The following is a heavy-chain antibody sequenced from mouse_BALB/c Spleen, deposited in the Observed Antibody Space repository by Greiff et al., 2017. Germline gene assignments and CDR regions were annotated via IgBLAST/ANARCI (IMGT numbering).Heavy chain of an antibody. J-gene: IGHJ3*01. CDR1: GFNIKDYY. V-gene: IGHV14-4*02. Sequence: EVQLKESGAELVRSGASVKLSCTASGFNIKDYYMHWVKQRPEQGLEWIGWIDPENGDTEYAPKFQGKATMTADTSSNTAYLQLSSLTSEDTAVYYCPIYYDYDVPFAYWGQGTLVTVSA. CDR2: IDPENGDT. CDR3: PIYYDYDVPFAY. D-gene: IGHD2-4*01.